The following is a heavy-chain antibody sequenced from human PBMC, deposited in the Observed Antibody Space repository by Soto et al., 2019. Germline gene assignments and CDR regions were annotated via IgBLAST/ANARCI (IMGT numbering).Heavy chain of an antibody. CDR2: IIPIFGTA. V-gene: IGHV1-69*05. CDR3: ARVGGSLTTGFDY. Sequence: SVKVSCKASGGTFSSYAISWVRQAPGQGLEWMGGIIPIFGTANYAQKFQGRVTMTRNTSISTAYMELSSLRSEDTAVYYCARVGGSLTTGFDYWGQGTPVTVSS. CDR1: GGTFSSYA. J-gene: IGHJ4*02. D-gene: IGHD1-1*01.